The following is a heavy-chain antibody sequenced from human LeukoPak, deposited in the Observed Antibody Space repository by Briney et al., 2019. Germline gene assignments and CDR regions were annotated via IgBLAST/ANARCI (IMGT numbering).Heavy chain of an antibody. CDR2: IYYSGST. CDR1: GGSISSYY. D-gene: IGHD3-3*01. V-gene: IGHV4-59*01. CDR3: ARDGSPPPSYYDFWSGYRYGMDV. J-gene: IGHJ6*02. Sequence: SETLSLTCTVSGGSISSYYWNWIRQPPGKGLEWIGYIYYSGSTNYNPSLKSRVTISVDTSKNQFSLKLSSVTAADTAVYYCARDGSPPPSYYDFWSGYRYGMDVWGQGTTVTVSS.